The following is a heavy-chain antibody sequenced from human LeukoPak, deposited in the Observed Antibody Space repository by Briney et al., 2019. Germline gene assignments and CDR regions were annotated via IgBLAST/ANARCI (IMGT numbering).Heavy chain of an antibody. Sequence: PGGSLRLSCAASEFPFSIYSINWVRQTPGKGLEWVSFISDGGSTINYADSVKGRFTISRDNAKNSLYLQMNSLRDEDTAVYYCATIPRGDGFDVWGQGTMVTVSS. CDR1: EFPFSIYS. V-gene: IGHV3-48*02. CDR3: ATIPRGDGFDV. J-gene: IGHJ3*01. CDR2: ISDGGSTI.